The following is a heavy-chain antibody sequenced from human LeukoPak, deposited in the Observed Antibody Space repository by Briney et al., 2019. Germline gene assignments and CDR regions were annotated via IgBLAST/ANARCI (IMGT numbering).Heavy chain of an antibody. CDR1: GDSVSSNSAA. Sequence: SQTLSLTCAISGDSVSSNSAAWNRIRQSPSRGLEWLGRTYYRSKWYNDYAVSVKSRITINPDTSKNQFSLQLNSVTPEDTAVYYCARDRYDILTGYNWFDPWGQGTLVTVSS. V-gene: IGHV6-1*01. CDR2: TYYRSKWYN. CDR3: ARDRYDILTGYNWFDP. J-gene: IGHJ5*02. D-gene: IGHD3-9*01.